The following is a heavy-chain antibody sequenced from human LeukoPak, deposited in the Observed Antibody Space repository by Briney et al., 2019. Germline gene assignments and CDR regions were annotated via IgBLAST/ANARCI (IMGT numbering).Heavy chain of an antibody. CDR1: GFTFSSYR. J-gene: IGHJ4*02. D-gene: IGHD6-13*01. CDR3: ARAGAAAAPEDFDY. CDR2: IKQDGSEK. Sequence: GGSLRLSCAASGFTFSSYRMSWVRQAPGKGLEWVANIKQDGSEKYYVDSVKGRFTISRDNAKNSLYLQMNSLRAEDTAVYYCARAGAAAAPEDFDYWGQGTLVTVSS. V-gene: IGHV3-7*01.